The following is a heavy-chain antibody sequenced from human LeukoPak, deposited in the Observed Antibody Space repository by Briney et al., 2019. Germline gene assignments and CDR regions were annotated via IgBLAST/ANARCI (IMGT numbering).Heavy chain of an antibody. CDR2: ISAYNGNT. Sequence: ASVKVSCKASGYTFTGYYMHWVRQAPGQGLEWMGWISAYNGNTNYAQKLQGRVTMTTDTSTSTAYMELRSLRSDDTAVYYCARGIVGATRFNDAFDIWGQGTMVTVSS. V-gene: IGHV1-18*04. D-gene: IGHD1-26*01. CDR3: ARGIVGATRFNDAFDI. J-gene: IGHJ3*02. CDR1: GYTFTGYY.